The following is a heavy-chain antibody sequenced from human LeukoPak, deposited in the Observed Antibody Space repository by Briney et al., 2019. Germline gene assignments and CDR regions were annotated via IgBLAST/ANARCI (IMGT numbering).Heavy chain of an antibody. D-gene: IGHD5-18*01. J-gene: IGHJ4*02. CDR3: ASGDLGTVMVSSVY. Sequence: GGSLRLSCAASGFTFSSYAMHWVRQAPGKGLEYVSSISSNGGSTYYANSAKGRFTISRDNSKNTLYLQMGSLRAEDMAVYYCASGDLGTVMVSSVYWGQGTLVTVSS. CDR1: GFTFSSYA. V-gene: IGHV3-64*01. CDR2: ISSNGGST.